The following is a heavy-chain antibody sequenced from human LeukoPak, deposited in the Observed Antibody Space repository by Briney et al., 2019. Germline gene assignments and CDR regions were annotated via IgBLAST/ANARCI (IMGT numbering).Heavy chain of an antibody. Sequence: PGGSLRLSCAASRFTFSSYEMNWIRQPPGKGLEWIGNIFYSGTTYYSPSLKTRVTISLDTSRNQFSLKLNSVTAADTAVYYCAKSNGYGLVDIWGQGTMVTVSS. CDR3: AKSNGYGLVDI. CDR1: RFTFSSYE. D-gene: IGHD3-10*01. CDR2: IFYSGTT. V-gene: IGHV4-59*04. J-gene: IGHJ3*02.